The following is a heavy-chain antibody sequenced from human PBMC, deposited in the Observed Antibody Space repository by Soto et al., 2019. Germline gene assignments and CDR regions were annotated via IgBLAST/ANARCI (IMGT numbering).Heavy chain of an antibody. V-gene: IGHV3-43*01. Sequence: PGGSLRLSCAASGFTFDDYTMHWVRQAPGKGLEWVSLISWDGGSTYYADSVKGRFTISRDNSKNSLYLQMNSLTAEDTAIYYCVRGGGGGLFDPWGQGTMVTVSS. D-gene: IGHD2-15*01. J-gene: IGHJ5*02. CDR2: ISWDGGST. CDR3: VRGGGGGLFDP. CDR1: GFTFDDYT.